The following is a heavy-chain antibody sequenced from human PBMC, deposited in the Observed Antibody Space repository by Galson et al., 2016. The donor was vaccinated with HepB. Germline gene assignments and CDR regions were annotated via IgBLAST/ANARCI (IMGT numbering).Heavy chain of an antibody. CDR3: EHKRSGATSPSRFFDY. CDR2: IYWDDDK. Sequence: PALVKPTQTLTLTCSFSGFSLGTTGVAVAWIRQPPGKALEWLALIYWDDDKRYSPSLDNRPTITKDTSNNQVVLTMTNMDHVDTDTYYCEHKRSGATSPSRFFDYWGQGTLVTVSS. D-gene: IGHD1-1*01. J-gene: IGHJ4*02. CDR1: GFSLGTTGVA. V-gene: IGHV2-5*02.